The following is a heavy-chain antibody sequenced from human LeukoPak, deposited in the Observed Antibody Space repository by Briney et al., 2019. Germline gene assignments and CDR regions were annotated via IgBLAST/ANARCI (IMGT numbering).Heavy chain of an antibody. CDR1: GGSISSYY. Sequence: PSETLSLTCTVSGGSISSYYWSWLRQPPGKGLEWIGYIYYSGSTNYNPSLKSRVTISVDTSKNQFSLKLSSVTAADTAVYYCARDNRWYGGYRVDPWGQGTLVTVSS. CDR3: ARDNRWYGGYRVDP. V-gene: IGHV4-59*01. CDR2: IYYSGST. J-gene: IGHJ5*02. D-gene: IGHD3-10*01.